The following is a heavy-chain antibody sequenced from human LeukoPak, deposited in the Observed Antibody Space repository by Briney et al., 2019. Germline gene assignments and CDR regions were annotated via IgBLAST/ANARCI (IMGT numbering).Heavy chain of an antibody. J-gene: IGHJ4*02. CDR1: GGSISSGSYY. Sequence: SETLSLTCTVSGGSISSGSYYWSWIRQPAGKGLEWIGRIYTSGSTNYNPSLKSRVTISVDTSKNQFSLKLSSVTAADTAVYYCARVRWLRLLDYWGQGTLVTVSS. D-gene: IGHD5-12*01. V-gene: IGHV4-61*02. CDR3: ARVRWLRLLDY. CDR2: IYTSGST.